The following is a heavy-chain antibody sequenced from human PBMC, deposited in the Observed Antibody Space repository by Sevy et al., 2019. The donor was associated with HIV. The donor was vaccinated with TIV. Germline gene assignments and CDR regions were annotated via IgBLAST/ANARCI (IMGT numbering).Heavy chain of an antibody. D-gene: IGHD3-22*01. CDR1: GYTLTKLA. CDR2: FDPEDDET. V-gene: IGHV1-24*01. Sequence: ASVNVSCRVSGYTLTKLAMHWVRQAPGKGLEWMGSFDPEDDETIYSQKFQGRVMMTEDTSTDRAYMELSSLRSEDTAVYYCATTKDYYESSESPFDSWGQGTLVTVSS. J-gene: IGHJ4*02. CDR3: ATTKDYYESSESPFDS.